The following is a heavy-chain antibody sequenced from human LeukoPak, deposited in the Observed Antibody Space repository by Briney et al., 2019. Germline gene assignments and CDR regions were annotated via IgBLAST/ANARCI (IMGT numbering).Heavy chain of an antibody. J-gene: IGHJ4*02. CDR1: GGSISSYY. CDR2: IYYSGST. V-gene: IGHV4-59*01. Sequence: SSETLSLTCTVSGGSISSYYWSWIRQPPGKGLEWIGYIYYSGSTNYNPSLKSRATISVDTSKNQFSLKLSSVTAADTAVYYCARGPYYGGFDYWGQGTLVTVSS. CDR3: ARGPYYGGFDY. D-gene: IGHD1-26*01.